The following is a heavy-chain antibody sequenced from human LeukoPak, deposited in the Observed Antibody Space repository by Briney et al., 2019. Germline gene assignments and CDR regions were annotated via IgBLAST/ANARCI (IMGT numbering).Heavy chain of an antibody. V-gene: IGHV1-46*01. CDR1: GYTFTSYY. D-gene: IGHD3-10*01. CDR2: INPSGGST. J-gene: IGHJ5*02. Sequence: ASVKVSCKASGYTFTSYYMHWVRQAPGQGLEWMGIINPSGGSTSYAQKFQGRVTMTRDTSTSTVYMELSRLRSDDTAVYYCARVRRTVTSYGSGSNWFDPWGQGTLVTVSS. CDR3: ARVRRTVTSYGSGSNWFDP.